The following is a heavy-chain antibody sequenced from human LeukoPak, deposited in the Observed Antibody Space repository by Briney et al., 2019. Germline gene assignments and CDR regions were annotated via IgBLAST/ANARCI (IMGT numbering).Heavy chain of an antibody. CDR3: ASYSSGWSEDY. V-gene: IGHV4-34*01. CDR2: INHSGST. J-gene: IGHJ4*02. CDR1: GFTFSSYA. D-gene: IGHD6-19*01. Sequence: GSLRLSCAASGFTFSSYAMSWIRQPPGKGLEWIGEINHSGSTNYNPSLKSRVTISVDTSKNQFSLKLSSVTAADTAVYYCASYSSGWSEDYWGQGTLVTVSS.